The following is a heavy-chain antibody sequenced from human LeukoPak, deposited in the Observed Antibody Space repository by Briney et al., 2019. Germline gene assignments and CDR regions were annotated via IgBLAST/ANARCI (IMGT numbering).Heavy chain of an antibody. CDR1: GYXFTSYS. J-gene: IGHJ4*02. CDR2: ISAYNGNT. CDR3: ARGLGGSGSYFLTFDY. Sequence: ASVKVSCKASGYXFTSYSINWVRQAPGQGREWMGWISAYNGNTKYAQKLQGRVTMTTDTSTSTAYMELRSLRSDDTAVYYCARGLGGSGSYFLTFDYWGQGALVTVSS. D-gene: IGHD1-26*01. V-gene: IGHV1-18*01.